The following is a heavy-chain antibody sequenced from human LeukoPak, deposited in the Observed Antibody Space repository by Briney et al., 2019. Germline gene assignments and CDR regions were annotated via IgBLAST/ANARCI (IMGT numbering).Heavy chain of an antibody. V-gene: IGHV3-30-3*01. CDR2: ISYDGSNK. Sequence: GGSLRLSCAASGFTFSSYAMHWVRQAPGKGLEWVAVISYDGSNKYYADSVKGRFTISRDNSKNTLYLQMNSLRAEDTAVYYCARDLPKRYYGSGSYDDAFDIWGQGTMVTVSS. D-gene: IGHD3-10*01. J-gene: IGHJ3*02. CDR3: ARDLPKRYYGSGSYDDAFDI. CDR1: GFTFSSYA.